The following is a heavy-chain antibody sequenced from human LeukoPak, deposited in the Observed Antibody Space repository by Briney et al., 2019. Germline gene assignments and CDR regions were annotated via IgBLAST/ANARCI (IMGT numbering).Heavy chain of an antibody. CDR3: ARDLEGSGSFYRPSYDY. CDR1: GFPFSSYS. V-gene: IGHV3-48*01. D-gene: IGHD3-10*01. J-gene: IGHJ4*02. CDR2: ISSSRTT. Sequence: GGSLRLSCEASGFPFSSYSMNWVRQAPGEGLEWVSYISSSRTTSHADSVKGRFTISRDNAKNSLYLQMNSLRAEDTAVYYCARDLEGSGSFYRPSYDYWGQGTLVTVSS.